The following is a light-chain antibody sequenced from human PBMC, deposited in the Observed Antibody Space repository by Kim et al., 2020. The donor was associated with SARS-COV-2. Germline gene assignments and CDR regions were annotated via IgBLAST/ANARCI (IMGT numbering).Light chain of an antibody. CDR3: HQSFTTPWT. V-gene: IGKV1-39*01. CDR1: QSINRC. J-gene: IGKJ1*01. CDR2: GAT. Sequence: ASVGDRVIMTCRASQSINRCLSWYQQKPGKAPKIVIYGATSLQSGVPSRFSGSGSETEFTLTISSLQPENFATYFCHQSFTTPWTFGQGTKVDIK.